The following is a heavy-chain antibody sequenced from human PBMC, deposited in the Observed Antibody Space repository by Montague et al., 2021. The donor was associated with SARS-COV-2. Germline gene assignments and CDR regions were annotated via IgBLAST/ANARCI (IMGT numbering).Heavy chain of an antibody. CDR3: ARGDHPTTASWYFFDS. CDR2: IYSSGNT. J-gene: IGHJ4*02. CDR1: GGSINYYY. V-gene: IGHV4-4*07. Sequence: SETRSLTCTVSGGSINYYYWHWLRQSAGKGLEWIGRIYSSGNTNSNPSLESRVIMSVDSSQNQFSLKLNSMTAADTAVYYCARGDHPTTASWYFFDSWGQGALVTVSS. D-gene: IGHD6-13*01.